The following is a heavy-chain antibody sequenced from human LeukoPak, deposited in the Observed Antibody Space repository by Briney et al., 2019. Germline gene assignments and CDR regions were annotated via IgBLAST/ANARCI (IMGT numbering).Heavy chain of an antibody. CDR3: ARQGVVGATGFDF. J-gene: IGHJ4*02. CDR1: GGSISELNYY. CDR2: IYYSGSS. D-gene: IGHD1-26*01. Sequence: SETLSLTCSVSGGSISELNYYWVWLRQPPGMGLEWFGNIYYSGSSYNNPSLESLVFISVNTSRNQFSLKLTSVTATYTAVYYGARQGVVGATGFDFWGQGILVTVSS. V-gene: IGHV4-39*01.